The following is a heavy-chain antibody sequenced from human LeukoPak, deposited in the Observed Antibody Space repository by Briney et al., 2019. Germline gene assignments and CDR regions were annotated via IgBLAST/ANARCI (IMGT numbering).Heavy chain of an antibody. CDR3: TSWGDTTAEYFQR. CDR2: INPDGRDT. Sequence: GGSLRLSCVVSGFTFNRCWKNWVRQAPGKGLEWVAHINPDGRDTYYVDSVKGRFTISRDNAQNSMYLQMNSLRVEDTAVYYCTSWGDTTAEYFQRWGQGTLVTVSS. J-gene: IGHJ1*01. V-gene: IGHV3-7*01. D-gene: IGHD2-21*02. CDR1: GFTFNRCW.